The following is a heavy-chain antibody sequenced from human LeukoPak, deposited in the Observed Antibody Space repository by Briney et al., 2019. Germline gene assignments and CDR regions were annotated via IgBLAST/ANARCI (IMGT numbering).Heavy chain of an antibody. CDR3: TTDDPRWSY. J-gene: IGHJ4*02. V-gene: IGHV3-15*01. Sequence: GGSLRLSCAGSGFTFRSYTMNWVRQAPGKGLEWVGRIKSKTDGGTTDDAAPVKGRFTISRDDSKNTLYLQMNSLKTEDTAVYYCTTDDPRWSYWGQGTLVTVSS. CDR1: GFTFRSYT. CDR2: IKSKTDGGTT. D-gene: IGHD4-23*01.